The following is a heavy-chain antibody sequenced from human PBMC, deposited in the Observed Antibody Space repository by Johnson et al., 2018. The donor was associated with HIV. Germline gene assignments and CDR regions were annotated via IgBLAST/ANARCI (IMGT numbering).Heavy chain of an antibody. J-gene: IGHJ3*01. CDR2: IWFDGSNK. CDR3: VRGRGELLGGAFDV. V-gene: IGHV3-33*01. D-gene: IGHD1-26*01. Sequence: QVQLLESGGGVVQPGRSLRLSCAASGFTFSSYGMHWVRQAPGKGLEWVAVIWFDGSNKYYADSVKGRFTISRDNSKNTLYLQMNSLRPEDAAVYYFVRGRGELLGGAFDVWGQGTMVTVSS. CDR1: GFTFSSYG.